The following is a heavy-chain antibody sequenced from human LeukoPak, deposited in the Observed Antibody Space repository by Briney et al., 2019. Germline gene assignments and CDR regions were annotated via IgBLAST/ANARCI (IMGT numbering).Heavy chain of an antibody. Sequence: GGSLRLSCAASGFTFSSYGMHWVRQAPGKGLEWVAVISYDGSNKYYADSVKGRFTISRDNSKNTLYLQMNSLRAEDTAVYYCARRKNTAIAMVRGVRGGLNWFDPWGQGTLVTVSS. CDR2: ISYDGSNK. CDR1: GFTFSSYG. J-gene: IGHJ5*02. D-gene: IGHD3-10*01. CDR3: ARRKNTAIAMVRGVRGGLNWFDP. V-gene: IGHV3-30*03.